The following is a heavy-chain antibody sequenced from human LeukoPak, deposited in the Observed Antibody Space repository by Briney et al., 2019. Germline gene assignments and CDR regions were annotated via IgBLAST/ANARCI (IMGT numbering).Heavy chain of an antibody. J-gene: IGHJ5*02. V-gene: IGHV3-7*01. CDR1: GFTFNTYS. Sequence: PGGSLRLSRVASGFTFNTYSMAWIRQPPGKGLEWVANIKRDDGERHYVDSVRGRFIISRDNAKNSLFLHMNSLKVEDTAVYYCARGSVQGWFDPWGQGTLVTVSS. CDR3: ARGSVQGWFDP. CDR2: IKRDDGER.